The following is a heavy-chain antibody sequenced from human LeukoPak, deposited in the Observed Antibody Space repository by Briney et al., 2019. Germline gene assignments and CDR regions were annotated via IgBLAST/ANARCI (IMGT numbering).Heavy chain of an antibody. Sequence: PSETLSLTCTVSGGSISSYYWSWIRQPPGKGLEWIGYIYYSGSTNYNPSLKSRVTISVDTSKNQFSLKLSSVTAADTAVYYCARCMTIFCPGFDYWGQGILVTVSS. CDR3: ARCMTIFCPGFDY. CDR1: GGSISSYY. D-gene: IGHD3-9*01. J-gene: IGHJ4*02. V-gene: IGHV4-59*01. CDR2: IYYSGST.